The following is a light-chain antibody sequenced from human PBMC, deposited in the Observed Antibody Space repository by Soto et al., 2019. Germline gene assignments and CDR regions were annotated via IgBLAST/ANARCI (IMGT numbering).Light chain of an antibody. J-gene: IGKJ4*01. CDR1: QSINNW. V-gene: IGKV1-5*03. CDR2: KAS. Sequence: DIQMTQSPSTLSASVGDRVTITCRASQSINNWLAWYQQKPGKAPKLLISKASNLKSGVPSRFSGTGSGTEFTLTISSLQPDVFASYYCQQYDSYPFTFGGGTKVEI. CDR3: QQYDSYPFT.